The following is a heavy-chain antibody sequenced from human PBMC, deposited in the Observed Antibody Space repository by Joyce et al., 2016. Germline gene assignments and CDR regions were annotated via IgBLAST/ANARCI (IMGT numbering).Heavy chain of an antibody. Sequence: EVHLVESGGALVQPGGSLRLSCAASGFNFGSYWMSWVRQAPGKGLQGVANIKPDGGGKHYVDSVEGRFTISRDNARNSLYLQMSSLRVEDSAVYYCTRDAQWALTDYWGQGTLVTVSS. J-gene: IGHJ4*02. CDR2: IKPDGGGK. CDR1: GFNFGSYW. CDR3: TRDAQWALTDY. D-gene: IGHD1-26*01. V-gene: IGHV3-7*01.